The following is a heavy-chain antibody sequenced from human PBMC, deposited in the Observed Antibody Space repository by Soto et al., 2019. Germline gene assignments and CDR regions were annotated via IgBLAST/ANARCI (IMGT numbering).Heavy chain of an antibody. CDR1: GYSFTSYW. CDR3: ARLYYYDSSGYYPYGMDV. CDR2: IDHSDSYT. Sequence: GESLKISCKGSGYSFTSYWISWVRQMPGKGLEWMGRIDHSDSYTNYSPSFQGHVTISADKSISTAYLQWSSLKASDTAMYYCARLYYYDSSGYYPYGMDVWGQGTTVTVSS. J-gene: IGHJ6*02. V-gene: IGHV5-10-1*01. D-gene: IGHD3-22*01.